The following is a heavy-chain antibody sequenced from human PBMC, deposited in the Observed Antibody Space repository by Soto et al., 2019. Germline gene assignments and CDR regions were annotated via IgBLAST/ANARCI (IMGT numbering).Heavy chain of an antibody. CDR1: GGSISSSSYY. CDR3: ARHGPSPRGVLVYAILYFDY. V-gene: IGHV4-39*01. CDR2: IYYSGST. D-gene: IGHD2-8*01. J-gene: IGHJ4*02. Sequence: SETLSLTCTVSGGSISSSSYYWGWIRQPPGKGLEWIGSIYYSGSTYYNPSLKSRVTISVDTSKNQFSLKLSSVTAADTAVYYCARHGPSPRGVLVYAILYFDYWGQGTLVTVSS.